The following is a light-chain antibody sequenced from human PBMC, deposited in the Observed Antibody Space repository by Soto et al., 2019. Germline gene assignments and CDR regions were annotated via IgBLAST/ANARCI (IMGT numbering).Light chain of an antibody. Sequence: EIVLTQSPGTLSLSPGERATLSCRASQSVSSSYLAWYQQKPGQAPRLLIYGASSRATGIPDRFSGSGSGINFTLTIRRLEPEDFAVYYCQQYGNSPALAFGGGTKVEIK. CDR1: QSVSSSY. V-gene: IGKV3-20*01. CDR3: QQYGNSPALA. CDR2: GAS. J-gene: IGKJ4*01.